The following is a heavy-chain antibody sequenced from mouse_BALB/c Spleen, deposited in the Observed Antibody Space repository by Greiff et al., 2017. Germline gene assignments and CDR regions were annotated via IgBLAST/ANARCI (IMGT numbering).Heavy chain of an antibody. CDR1: GYAFTNYL. CDR3: ARVGNYYYAMDY. J-gene: IGHJ4*01. V-gene: IGHV1-54*01. D-gene: IGHD2-1*01. CDR2: INPGSGGT. Sequence: QVQLKESGAELVRPGTSVKVSCKASGYAFTNYLIEWVKQRPGQGLEWIGVINPGSGGTNYNEKFKSKATLTADKSSSTAYMQLSSLTSDDSAVYFCARVGNYYYAMDYWGQGTSVTVSS.